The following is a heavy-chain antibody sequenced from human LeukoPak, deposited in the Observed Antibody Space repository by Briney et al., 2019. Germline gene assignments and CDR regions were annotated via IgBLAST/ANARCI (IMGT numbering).Heavy chain of an antibody. CDR3: ARVYSSSWYPGFDY. CDR1: GGSFSGYY. CDR2: INHSGST. D-gene: IGHD6-13*01. V-gene: IGHV4-34*01. J-gene: IGHJ4*02. Sequence: PSETLSLTCAVYGGSFSGYYWSWIRQPPGKGLEWIGEINHSGSTNYNPSLKSRVTISVDTSKNQFSLRLSSVTAADTAVYYCARVYSSSWYPGFDYWGQGTLVTVSS.